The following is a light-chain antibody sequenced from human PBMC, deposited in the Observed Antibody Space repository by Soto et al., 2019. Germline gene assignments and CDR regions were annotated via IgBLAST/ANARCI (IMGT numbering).Light chain of an antibody. J-gene: IGKJ5*01. V-gene: IGKV1-12*01. CDR3: QQAYSFPIT. Sequence: DIQMTQSPSSVSASVGDRVTITCRASQGISSWLAWYQQKPGKAPKFLIYAASTLQSGVPSRFLGSSAGSEFTLTTSNLQPEDLASYYCQQAYSFPITFGQGTRLEIK. CDR1: QGISSW. CDR2: AAS.